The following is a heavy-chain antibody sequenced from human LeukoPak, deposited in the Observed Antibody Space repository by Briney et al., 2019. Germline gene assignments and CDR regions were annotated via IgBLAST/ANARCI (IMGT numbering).Heavy chain of an antibody. CDR2: IFYTGST. CDR1: GGSISSYY. J-gene: IGHJ3*02. D-gene: IGHD3-22*01. CDR3: EAIVVVISGAFDI. Sequence: SETLSLTCTVSGGSISSYYWSWIRKPPGKGLEWIGYIFYTGSTNYNPSLMSRVTISVDTSKNQFSLKLSSVTAADTAVYYCEAIVVVISGAFDIWGQGTMVTVSS. V-gene: IGHV4-59*08.